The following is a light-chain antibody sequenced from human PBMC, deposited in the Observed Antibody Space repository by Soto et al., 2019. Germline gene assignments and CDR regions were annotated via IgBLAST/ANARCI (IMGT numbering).Light chain of an antibody. V-gene: IGKV1-33*01. J-gene: IGKJ4*01. Sequence: DIQMTQTPASLSASVGDRVTITCQASQGIINYLNWYQQKPGKAPKLLIYDASVLERGVPSRFSGSGSGTDFSLGIACLQPEDMATYYCQQYDNLPLAVGGGTKVDIK. CDR1: QGIINY. CDR2: DAS. CDR3: QQYDNLPLA.